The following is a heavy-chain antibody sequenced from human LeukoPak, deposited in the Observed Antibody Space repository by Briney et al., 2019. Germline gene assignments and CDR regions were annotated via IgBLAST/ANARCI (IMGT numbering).Heavy chain of an antibody. V-gene: IGHV5-51*01. D-gene: IGHD3-22*01. CDR3: ARVTYYYDSSGYYYPYYFGY. J-gene: IGHJ4*02. CDR2: IYPGDSDT. CDR1: GYSFTSYW. Sequence: PGESLKIPCRGSGYSFTSYWIGWVRQMPGKGLEWMGIIYPGDSDTRYSPSFQGQVTLSADKSIDTAYLQWSSLKASDTAMYYCARVTYYYDSSGYYYPYYFGYWGQGTLVTVSS.